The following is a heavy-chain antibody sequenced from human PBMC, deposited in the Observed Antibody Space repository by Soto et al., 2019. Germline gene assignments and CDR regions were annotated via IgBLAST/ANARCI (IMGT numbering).Heavy chain of an antibody. CDR2: IYYSGST. J-gene: IGHJ6*01. V-gene: IGHV4-39*01. CDR3: ARENAPAYSKWYYYYGMDV. Sequence: PSETLSLTCTVSGGSIGSSSYYWGWIRQPPGKGLEWIGSIYYSGSTYYNPSLKSRVTISVDTSKNQFSLKLSSVTAADTAVYYCARENAPAYSKWYYYYGMDVWGQGTT. CDR1: GGSIGSSSYY. D-gene: IGHD4-4*01.